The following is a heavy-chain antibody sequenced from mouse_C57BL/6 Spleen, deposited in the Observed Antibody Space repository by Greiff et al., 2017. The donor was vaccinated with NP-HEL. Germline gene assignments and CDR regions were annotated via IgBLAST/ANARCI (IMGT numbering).Heavy chain of an antibody. V-gene: IGHV1-62-2*01. CDR1: GYTFTEYT. Sequence: QVQLKESGAELVKPGASVKLSCKASGYTFTEYTIHWVKQRSGQGLEWIGWFYPGSGSIKYNEKFKDKATLTADKSSSTVYMELSRLTSEDSAVYFCARHEEGDYSNYSWFAYWGQGTLVTVSA. D-gene: IGHD2-5*01. CDR2: FYPGSGSI. J-gene: IGHJ3*01. CDR3: ARHEEGDYSNYSWFAY.